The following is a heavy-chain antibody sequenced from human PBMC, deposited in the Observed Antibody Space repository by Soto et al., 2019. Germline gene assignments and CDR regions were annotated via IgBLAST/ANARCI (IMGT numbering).Heavy chain of an antibody. CDR3: ARQSGRDEAFDL. CDR1: GGTFTYS. Sequence: QVQLVQSGAEVKKPGSSVRVSCQASGGTFTYSVSWVRQAPGQGLEWMGGIMPIFGTTNYAQKFQGGMTITADESRNIAYLELSSLKSEDTAVYYCARQSGRDEAFDLWGQGTLVTVSS. D-gene: IGHD1-26*01. J-gene: IGHJ3*01. V-gene: IGHV1-69*01. CDR2: IMPIFGTT.